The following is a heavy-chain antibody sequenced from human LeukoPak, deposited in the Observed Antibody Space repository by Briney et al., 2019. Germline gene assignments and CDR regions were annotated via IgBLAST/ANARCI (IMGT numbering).Heavy chain of an antibody. J-gene: IGHJ1*01. CDR2: ISNDGTNE. V-gene: IGHV3-30-3*01. CDR1: RFTFSTYA. CDR3: ARDRIAVAGMGAFQH. Sequence: GGSLRLSSAAPRFTFSTYAMHWVRQAPGKGLEWVAGISNDGTNEDHADSVKGRFTISRDNSKNTLYLQMNSLRAEDTAIYYCARDRIAVAGMGAFQHWGQGTLVTVSS. D-gene: IGHD6-19*01.